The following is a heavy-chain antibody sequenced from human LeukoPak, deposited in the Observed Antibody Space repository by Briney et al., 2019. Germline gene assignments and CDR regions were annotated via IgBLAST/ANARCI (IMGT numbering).Heavy chain of an antibody. J-gene: IGHJ4*02. CDR3: ARLKGRGVIMN. CDR2: IYSGGST. D-gene: IGHD3-10*01. Sequence: GESLKISCAASGFTVSSNYMSWVRQAPGKGLEWVSVIYSGGSTYYADSVKGRFTISRDNSKNTLYLQMNSLRAEDTAVYYCARLKGRGVIMNWGQGTLVTVSS. CDR1: GFTVSSNY. V-gene: IGHV3-66*04.